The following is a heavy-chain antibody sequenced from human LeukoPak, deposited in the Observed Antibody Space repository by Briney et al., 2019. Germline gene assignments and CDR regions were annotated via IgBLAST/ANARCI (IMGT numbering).Heavy chain of an antibody. CDR3: ARGVSSNWDYLYFDY. Sequence: GGSLRLSCAASGFSFSDYWMSWVRQAPGKGLEWVANIKQDGYEKYYVDSVKGRFTISRDNAKNSLYLQMNSLRAEDTAVYYCARGVSSNWDYLYFDYWGQGTLVTVSS. D-gene: IGHD1-7*01. J-gene: IGHJ4*02. CDR1: GFSFSDYW. V-gene: IGHV3-7*01. CDR2: IKQDGYEK.